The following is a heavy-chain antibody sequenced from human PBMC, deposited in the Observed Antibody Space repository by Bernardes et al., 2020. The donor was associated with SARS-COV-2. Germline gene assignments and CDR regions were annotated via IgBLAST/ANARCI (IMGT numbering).Heavy chain of an antibody. CDR3: ARDISPPEYYFDY. J-gene: IGHJ4*02. D-gene: IGHD3-3*02. Sequence: GGFPSTSSSASGVHFSRFRINWVPPAPGEGAGWVFYSSISSSTIYYADSVKGRFTISRDNAKNSLYLQMNSLRAEDTAVYYCARDISPPEYYFDYWGQGTLVTVSS. CDR1: GVHFSRFR. V-gene: IGHV3-48*01. CDR2: SSISSSTI.